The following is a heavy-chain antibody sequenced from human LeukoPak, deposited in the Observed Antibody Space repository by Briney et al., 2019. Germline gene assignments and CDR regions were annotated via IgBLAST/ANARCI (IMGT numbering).Heavy chain of an antibody. CDR2: IRYDGSYK. Sequence: PGGSLRLSCAASGFTFNTYGMHWVRQAPGKGLEWVAFIRYDGSYKYYAGSVEGRFTISRDNSKNTLYLQMNSLRADDTAVYYCARDYGGSSPFDYWGQGTLVTVSS. D-gene: IGHD4-23*01. J-gene: IGHJ4*02. V-gene: IGHV3-30*02. CDR3: ARDYGGSSPFDY. CDR1: GFTFNTYG.